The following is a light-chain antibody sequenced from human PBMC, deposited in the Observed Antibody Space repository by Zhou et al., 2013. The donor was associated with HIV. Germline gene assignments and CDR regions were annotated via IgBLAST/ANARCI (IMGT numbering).Light chain of an antibody. Sequence: EIVMTQSPATLSVSPGERATLSCRASQSVSSNLAWYQQKPGQAPRLLIYGASTRTTGFPARFSGSGSGTEFTLTISSMQSEDFAVYYCQQYNNWPWTFGLRDQGGNQT. V-gene: IGKV3-15*01. CDR1: QSVSSN. J-gene: IGKJ1*01. CDR3: QQYNNWPWT. CDR2: GAS.